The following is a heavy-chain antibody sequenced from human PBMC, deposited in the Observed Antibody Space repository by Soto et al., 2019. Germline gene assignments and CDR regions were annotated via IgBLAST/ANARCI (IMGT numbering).Heavy chain of an antibody. CDR2: IGTAGDT. CDR1: GFTFSSYD. Sequence: GGSLRLSCAASGFTFSSYDMHWVRQATGKGLEWVSAIGTAGDTYYPGSVKGRFTISRENAKNSLYLQMNSLRAEDTAAYYCARDTGRIAARSYYYYGMGVWGQGTTVTVSS. CDR3: ARDTGRIAARSYYYYGMGV. V-gene: IGHV3-13*01. D-gene: IGHD6-6*01. J-gene: IGHJ6*02.